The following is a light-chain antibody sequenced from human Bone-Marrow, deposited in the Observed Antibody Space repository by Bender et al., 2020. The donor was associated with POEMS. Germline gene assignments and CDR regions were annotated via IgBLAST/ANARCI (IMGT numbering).Light chain of an antibody. CDR1: DIGSKN. V-gene: IGLV3-21*02. Sequence: YLLTQPPAVAVAPGQTARITCGGDDIGSKNVHWYQQKPGQAPVLVVHDDIDRPSGIPERISGSNAGNTATLTISGVEAGDEADYYCQVWNSGSDHSWVFGGGTKLTVL. J-gene: IGLJ3*02. CDR2: DDI. CDR3: QVWNSGSDHSWV.